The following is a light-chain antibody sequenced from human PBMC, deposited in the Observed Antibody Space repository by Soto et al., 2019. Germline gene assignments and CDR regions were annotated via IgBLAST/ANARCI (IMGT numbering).Light chain of an antibody. CDR2: GAS. V-gene: IGKV3-20*01. CDR1: QSVRSSC. Sequence: EIVLPQSPGTLSLSPGERATLSCRASQSVRSSCLVCYLQKPGQAPRLPISGASSRATGIPDRFSGSESGTDFTLTISRLEPADFAVFYCQQYGTSPFGPGTKVDIK. CDR3: QQYGTSP. J-gene: IGKJ3*01.